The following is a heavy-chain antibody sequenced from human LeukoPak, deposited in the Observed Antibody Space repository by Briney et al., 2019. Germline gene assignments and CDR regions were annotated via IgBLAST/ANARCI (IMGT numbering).Heavy chain of an antibody. CDR2: IYYSGST. CDR3: ARGGSCTNGVCYGLPYYYYYGMDV. V-gene: IGHV4-59*01. J-gene: IGHJ6*02. CDR1: GGSISSYS. D-gene: IGHD2-8*01. Sequence: PSETLSLTCTVSGGSISSYSWSWIRQPPGKGLEWIGYIYYSGSTNYNPYLKSRVTISVDTSKIQFSLKLSSVTAADTAVYYCARGGSCTNGVCYGLPYYYYYGMDVWGQGTTVTVSS.